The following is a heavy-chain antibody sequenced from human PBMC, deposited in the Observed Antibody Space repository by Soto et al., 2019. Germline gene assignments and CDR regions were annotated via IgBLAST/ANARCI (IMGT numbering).Heavy chain of an antibody. D-gene: IGHD4-4*01. CDR1: GDSVSSNSAA. J-gene: IGHJ6*04. V-gene: IGHV6-1*01. CDR2: TYYRSKWYN. Sequence: PSQTLSLTCAISGDSVSSNSAAWNWIRKSPSRGLEWLGRTYYRSKWYNDYAVSVKSRITINPDTSKNQFSLQLNSVTPEDTAVYYCARDRYYSNYYYYGMDGWGKGNTVTVSS. CDR3: ARDRYYSNYYYYGMDG.